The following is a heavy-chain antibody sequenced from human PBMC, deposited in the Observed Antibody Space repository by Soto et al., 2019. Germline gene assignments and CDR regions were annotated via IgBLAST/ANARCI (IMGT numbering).Heavy chain of an antibody. Sequence: QVHLQESGPGLVKPSETLSLSCTVSGVSIRSYFWSWIRQPPGKGLEWIGYTYYTADTKYSTSLESRATISADPSKKQFPLMRSPVSAADTALYFWAGSKNRGEGFDYWGQGALVTVSS. J-gene: IGHJ4*02. V-gene: IGHV4-59*01. CDR3: AGSKNRGEGFDY. CDR1: GVSIRSYF. CDR2: TYYTADT. D-gene: IGHD3-10*01.